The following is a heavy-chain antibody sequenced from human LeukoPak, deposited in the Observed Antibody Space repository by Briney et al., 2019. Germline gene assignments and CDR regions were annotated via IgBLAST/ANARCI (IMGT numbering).Heavy chain of an antibody. Sequence: GESLKISCKGSGYTFSNSWIGWVRQMPGKGLEWMGIIYPGDSDTRYSPSVQGQVTISADKSINTAYLQWSSPKASDTAMYYCARSGIAVAGLDYWGQGTLVTVSS. J-gene: IGHJ4*02. CDR2: IYPGDSDT. CDR1: GYTFSNSW. CDR3: ARSGIAVAGLDY. V-gene: IGHV5-51*01. D-gene: IGHD6-19*01.